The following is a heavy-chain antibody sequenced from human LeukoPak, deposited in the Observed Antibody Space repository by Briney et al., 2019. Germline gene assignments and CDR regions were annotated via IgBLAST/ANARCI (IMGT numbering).Heavy chain of an antibody. J-gene: IGHJ4*02. Sequence: GGSLRLSCAASGFTVSSNYMSWVRQAPGKGLEWVSVIYSGGSTYYADSVKGRFTISRDNSKNTLYLQMNSLRAEDTAVYYCARKYYYDSSGYSVYFDYWGQGTLVTVSS. CDR2: IYSGGST. CDR3: ARKYYYDSSGYSVYFDY. D-gene: IGHD3-22*01. CDR1: GFTVSSNY. V-gene: IGHV3-53*01.